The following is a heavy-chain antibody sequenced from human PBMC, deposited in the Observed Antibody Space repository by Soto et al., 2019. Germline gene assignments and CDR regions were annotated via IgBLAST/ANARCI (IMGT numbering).Heavy chain of an antibody. CDR1: GFTFSSYS. J-gene: IGHJ4*02. D-gene: IGHD3-3*01. Sequence: GGSLRLSCAASGFTFSSYSMNWVRQAPGKGLEWVSSISSSSSYIYYADSVKGRFTISRDNAKNSLYLQMNSLRAEDTAVYYCARAPEVEWLLRYFDDWGRGTLVTVSS. CDR2: ISSSSSYI. CDR3: ARAPEVEWLLRYFDD. V-gene: IGHV3-21*01.